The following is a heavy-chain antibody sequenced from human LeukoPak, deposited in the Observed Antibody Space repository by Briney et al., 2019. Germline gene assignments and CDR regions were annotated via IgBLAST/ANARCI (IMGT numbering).Heavy chain of an antibody. J-gene: IGHJ4*02. CDR3: ARDGWPAFDY. CDR1: GDSVSSHGAA. Sequence: SQTLSLTRAISGDSVSSHGAAWNWIRQSPSRGLEWLGRTFYRSKWYNDDAGYVKSRIAINPDTSKNQFSLQLNSVTPDDTAVYYCARDGWPAFDYWGQGTLVTVSS. V-gene: IGHV6-1*01. CDR2: TFYRSKWYN. D-gene: IGHD2-15*01.